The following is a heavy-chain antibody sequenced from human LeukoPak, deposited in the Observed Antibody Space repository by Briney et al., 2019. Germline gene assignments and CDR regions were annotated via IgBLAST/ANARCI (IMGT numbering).Heavy chain of an antibody. D-gene: IGHD6-13*01. J-gene: IGHJ4*02. CDR3: AKGSIAAHDAKTTLDY. CDR2: ISGSGGST. CDR1: GFILRSYA. V-gene: IGHV3-23*01. Sequence: GGSLRLSCAASGFILRSYAMSWVRQAPGKGLEWVSAISGSGGSTYYADSVRGRFTISRDISKNTLYVQMNSLRVEDTAVYYCAKGSIAAHDAKTTLDYWGQGTLVTVSS.